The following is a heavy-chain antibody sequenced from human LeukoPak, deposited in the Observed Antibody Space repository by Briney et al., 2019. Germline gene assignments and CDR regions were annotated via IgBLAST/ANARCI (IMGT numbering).Heavy chain of an antibody. V-gene: IGHV3-74*01. CDR2: INSDGRST. J-gene: IGHJ4*02. D-gene: IGHD6-19*01. CDR1: GFTFSNYW. Sequence: PGGSLRLSCAASGFTFSNYWMHWARQAPGKGLVWVSRINSDGRSTNYADSVKGRFTISRDNAKNTLFLQMNSLRAEDAAVYYCARDLSSSGWSFDYWGQGTLVTVSS. CDR3: ARDLSSSGWSFDY.